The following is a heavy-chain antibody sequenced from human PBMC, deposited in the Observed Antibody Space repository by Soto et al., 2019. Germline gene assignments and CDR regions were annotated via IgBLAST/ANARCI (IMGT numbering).Heavy chain of an antibody. Sequence: EVQLVESGGGLVQPGGSLRLSCAASGFTFSSYWMSWVRQAPGKGLEWLANIKVDGSEKYYVDSVKGRFTISRDNAKNSLYLQMISLRVEDTAVYYCARDIVATIGGFDSWGLGALVIVSS. CDR2: IKVDGSEK. D-gene: IGHD5-12*01. J-gene: IGHJ4*02. V-gene: IGHV3-7*01. CDR1: GFTFSSYW. CDR3: ARDIVATIGGFDS.